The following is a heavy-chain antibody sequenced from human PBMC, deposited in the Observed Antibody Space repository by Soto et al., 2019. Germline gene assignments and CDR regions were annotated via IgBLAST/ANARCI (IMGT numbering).Heavy chain of an antibody. V-gene: IGHV3-74*01. Sequence: EVQLVESGGGLVQPGGSLKLSCAASGFTFTNYWIHWVRQAPGKGLVCVSRINSDGSNINYADFVKGRFTISRDNAKTTVYLQMNRLRADDTAVYFCASSATGLYGDYYLGKGALVTVSS. J-gene: IGHJ4*02. D-gene: IGHD4-17*01. CDR2: INSDGSNI. CDR3: ASSATGLYGDYY. CDR1: GFTFTNYW.